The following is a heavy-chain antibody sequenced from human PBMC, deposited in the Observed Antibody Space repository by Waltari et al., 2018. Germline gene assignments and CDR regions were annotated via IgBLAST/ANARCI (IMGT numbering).Heavy chain of an antibody. V-gene: IGHV4-38-2*01. J-gene: IGHJ4*02. D-gene: IGHD4-4*01. CDR3: ARHYSPYSNYVNY. CDR2: IYHSGST. Sequence: QVQLQESGPGLVKPSETLSRTCAVSGYSISSGYYWGGIRQPPGKGLEWIGSIYHSGSTYYNPSLKSRVTISVDTSKNQFSLKLSSVTAADTAVYYCARHYSPYSNYVNYWGQGTLVTVSS. CDR1: GYSISSGYY.